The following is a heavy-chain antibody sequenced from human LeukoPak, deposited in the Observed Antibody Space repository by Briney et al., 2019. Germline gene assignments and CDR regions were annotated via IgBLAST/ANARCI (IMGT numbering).Heavy chain of an antibody. D-gene: IGHD2-15*01. CDR1: VFTFSRYG. CDR2: IWYDGSNK. Sequence: GGSLRLSCAASVFTFSRYGMHWVRQAPGKGLEWVAVIWYDGSNKYYSDSVKGRFTISRYNSKNTLYLQMNSLRAEDTAVYYCAQESHCSGVSCSPHFDYWGQGTLVTVSS. J-gene: IGHJ4*02. V-gene: IGHV3-33*06. CDR3: AQESHCSGVSCSPHFDY.